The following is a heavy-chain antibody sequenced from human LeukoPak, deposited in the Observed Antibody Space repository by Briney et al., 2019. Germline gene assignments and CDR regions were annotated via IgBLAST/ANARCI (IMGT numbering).Heavy chain of an antibody. V-gene: IGHV4-59*13. Sequence: SETLSLTCTVSGVSITTYYWSWIRQPPGKGLEWIGYIYHSGSTNYNPSLKSRVTISVDTSKNEFSLKLTSVTAADTAVYYCAREANYYGSGGYFEGTFDYWGQGSPVTVSS. CDR1: GVSITTYY. CDR3: AREANYYGSGGYFEGTFDY. J-gene: IGHJ4*02. D-gene: IGHD3-10*01. CDR2: IYHSGST.